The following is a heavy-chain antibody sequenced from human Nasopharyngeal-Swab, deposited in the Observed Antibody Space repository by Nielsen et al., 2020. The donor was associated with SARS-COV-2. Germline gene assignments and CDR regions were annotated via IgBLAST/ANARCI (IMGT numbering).Heavy chain of an antibody. CDR2: IGTAGDT. D-gene: IGHD6-19*01. Sequence: GGSLRLSCAASGFTFSSYDMHWVRQATGKGLEWVSAIGTAGDTYYPGSVKGRFTISRDNAKNSLYLQMNSLRAEDTAVYYCARGGGSSGWYGAYYYYGMDVWGQGTTVTVSS. CDR1: GFTFSSYD. V-gene: IGHV3-13*01. J-gene: IGHJ6*02. CDR3: ARGGGSSGWYGAYYYYGMDV.